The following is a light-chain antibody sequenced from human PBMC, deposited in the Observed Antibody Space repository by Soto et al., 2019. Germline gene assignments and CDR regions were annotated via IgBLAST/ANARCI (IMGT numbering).Light chain of an antibody. CDR2: GAS. CDR1: ESVTSNY. J-gene: IGKJ3*01. Sequence: EIVLTQSPGTLSLSPGERAILTCRASESVTSNYLAWYQQRRGQAPRLLIYGASTRATGIPDRFSGSGSGTDFPLTISRLAPEDFAMYYCHQYGSSPLTFGPGTKVDIK. V-gene: IGKV3-20*01. CDR3: HQYGSSPLT.